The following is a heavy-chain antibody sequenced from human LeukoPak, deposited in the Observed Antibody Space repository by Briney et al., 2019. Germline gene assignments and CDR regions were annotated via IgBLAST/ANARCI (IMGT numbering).Heavy chain of an antibody. J-gene: IGHJ4*02. D-gene: IGHD3-3*01. CDR3: ARDILGTSGPRFDY. CDR2: SSPYKTNT. Sequence: ASVKVSCKASGYTFTMFGITWVRLAPGQGLEWMGYSSPYKTNTNYAQRLQGRVTMTTDTSTSTAYMELRNLTSDDTAVYYCARDILGTSGPRFDYWGQGTLVTVSS. V-gene: IGHV1-18*01. CDR1: GYTFTMFG.